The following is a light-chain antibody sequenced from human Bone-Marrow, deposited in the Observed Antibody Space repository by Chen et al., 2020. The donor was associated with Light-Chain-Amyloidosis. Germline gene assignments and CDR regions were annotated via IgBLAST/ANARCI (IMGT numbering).Light chain of an antibody. CDR3: QLYVRSPGT. CDR2: GAS. Sequence: ESVLTQSPDTLSLSPGESATLPCRVSQSVSNNALAWYQQKPGKAPRLLIYGASSRATGIPDRFMGTMSRTDFTLTISRLEPEDFVVYYCQLYVRSPGTFSQGTKVEIK. J-gene: IGKJ1*01. CDR1: QSVSNNA. V-gene: IGKV3-20*01.